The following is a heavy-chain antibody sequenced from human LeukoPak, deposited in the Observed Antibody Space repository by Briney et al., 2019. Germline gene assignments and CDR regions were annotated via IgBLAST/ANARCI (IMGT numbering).Heavy chain of an antibody. CDR3: ARDPPRMGTAV. V-gene: IGHV1-69*13. Sequence: ASVKVSCKASGGTFSSYAISWVRQAPGQGLEWMGGIIPIFGTANYAQKFQGRVTIAADESTSTAYMELSSLGSEDTAVYYCARDPPRMGTAVWGKGTTVTVSS. CDR1: GGTFSSYA. D-gene: IGHD2-21*02. CDR2: IIPIFGTA. J-gene: IGHJ6*04.